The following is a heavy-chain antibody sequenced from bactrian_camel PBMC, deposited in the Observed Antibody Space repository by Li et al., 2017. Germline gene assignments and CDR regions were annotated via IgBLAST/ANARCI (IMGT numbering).Heavy chain of an antibody. CDR2: IGSGRGGST. D-gene: IGHD5*01. CDR1: GFTFSGFY. Sequence: DVQLVESGGGSVQAGGSLRLSCAASGFTFSGFYMSWVRQAPGMSLEWVARIGSGRGGSTTYADSVKGRFTISIDNAKNTLYLQMNSLRADDTGMYYCAIGLFADFGLGRGTQVTVS. J-gene: IGHJ4*01. V-gene: IGHV3S40*01.